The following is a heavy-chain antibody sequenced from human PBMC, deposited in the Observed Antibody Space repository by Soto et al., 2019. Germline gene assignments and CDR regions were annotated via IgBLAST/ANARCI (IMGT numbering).Heavy chain of an antibody. V-gene: IGHV3-23*01. Sequence: EVQVLESGGGLVQPGGSLRLSCVGSGFIFSNYAMAWVGQAPGKGLEWVSGFGGSGGTYYADSVKGRYTISRDNSKNPLYLQMTSLRVEDTAVYYCAKSQSSLYYMDVWGKGTGVTFSS. CDR2: FGGSGGT. CDR1: GFIFSNYA. J-gene: IGHJ6*03. CDR3: AKSQSSLYYMDV.